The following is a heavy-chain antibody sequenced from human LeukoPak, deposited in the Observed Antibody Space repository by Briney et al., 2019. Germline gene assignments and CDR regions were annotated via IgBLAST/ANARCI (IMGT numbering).Heavy chain of an antibody. CDR2: IYYSGST. D-gene: IGHD6-19*01. CDR1: GGSISSGDYS. CDR3: ARLGSPPLAMGSGWSGFDY. J-gene: IGHJ4*02. V-gene: IGHV4-30-4*01. Sequence: NPSETLSLTCTVSGGSISSGDYSWSWIRQPPGKGLEWIGYIYYSGSTYYNPSLKSRVTISVDTSKNQFSLKLSSVTAADTAVYYCARLGSPPLAMGSGWSGFDYWGQGTLVTVSS.